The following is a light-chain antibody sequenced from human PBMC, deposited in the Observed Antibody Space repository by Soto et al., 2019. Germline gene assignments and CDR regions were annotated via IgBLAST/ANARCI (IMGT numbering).Light chain of an antibody. V-gene: IGLV2-23*01. CDR1: RSDVGRYNL. CDR2: EGS. CDR3: CSYAGSTTDV. Sequence: QSALTQPASVSGSPGQSITISCTGTRSDVGRYNLVSWYQQPPGKAPKLIIYEGSKRPSGVSNRFSGSKSGNTASLTISGLQAEDEADYHCCSYAGSTTDVFGTGTKLTVL. J-gene: IGLJ1*01.